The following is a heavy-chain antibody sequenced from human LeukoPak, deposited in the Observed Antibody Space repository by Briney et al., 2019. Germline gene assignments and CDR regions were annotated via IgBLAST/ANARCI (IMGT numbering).Heavy chain of an antibody. V-gene: IGHV3-33*01. D-gene: IGHD6-19*01. CDR1: GFTFSSYG. CDR2: IWCDGSNK. J-gene: IGHJ4*02. CDR3: ARDQYSSGWYLIDY. Sequence: GGSLRLSCAASGFTFSSYGMHWVRQAPGKGLEWVAVIWCDGSNKYYADSVKGRFTISRDNSKNTLYLQMNSLRAEDTAVYYCARDQYSSGWYLIDYWGQGTLVTVSS.